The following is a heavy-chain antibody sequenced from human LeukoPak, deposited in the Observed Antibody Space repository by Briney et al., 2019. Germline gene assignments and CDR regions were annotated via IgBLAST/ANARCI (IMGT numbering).Heavy chain of an antibody. J-gene: IGHJ4*02. CDR2: INPNSGGT. CDR3: ARGGVYGSGSYSDY. CDR1: GYTFTGYY. D-gene: IGHD3-10*01. Sequence: ASVKVSCKASGYTFTGYYMHWVRQAPGQGLEWMGWINPNSGGTNYAQKFQGRVTITRNTSISTAYMELSSLRSEDTAVYYCARGGVYGSGSYSDYWGQGTLVTVSS. V-gene: IGHV1-2*02.